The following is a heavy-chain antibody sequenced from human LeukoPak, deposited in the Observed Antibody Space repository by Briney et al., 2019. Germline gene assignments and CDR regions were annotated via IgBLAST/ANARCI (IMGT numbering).Heavy chain of an antibody. CDR2: IRPGDNRM. CDR3: VREKRGGTYDY. D-gene: IGHD3-16*01. Sequence: ASVKVSCKASGYTFTAYYIQWVRQAPGQGPEWMGTIRPGDNRMSYAEEFQGRITMTRDMSTTTGYMELNSLTSDDTAVYYCVREKRGGTYDYWGQGALVTVSS. CDR1: GYTFTAYY. J-gene: IGHJ4*02. V-gene: IGHV1-46*01.